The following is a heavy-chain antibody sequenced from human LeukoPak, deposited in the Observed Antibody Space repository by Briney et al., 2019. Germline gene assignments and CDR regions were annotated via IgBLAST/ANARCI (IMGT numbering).Heavy chain of an antibody. CDR3: ARGDYGDNFDY. Sequence: PSETLSLTCAVYGGSFSGYYWSWIRQPPGKGLEWIGEINHSGSTNYNPSLKSRVTVSVDTSKNQFSLKMRSVTAADTAVYYCARGDYGDNFDYWGQGTLVTVSS. J-gene: IGHJ4*02. CDR2: INHSGST. V-gene: IGHV4-34*01. D-gene: IGHD4-17*01. CDR1: GGSFSGYY.